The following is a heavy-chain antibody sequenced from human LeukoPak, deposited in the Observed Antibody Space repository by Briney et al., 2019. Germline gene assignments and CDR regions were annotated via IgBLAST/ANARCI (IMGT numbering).Heavy chain of an antibody. Sequence: SETLSLTCVVYGGSFSGYFWSWIRQPPGKGLEWIGEITPSGSTNYSPSLKSRVSISIDTSKKKLSLRLTSVTAADSAVYYCASQPAAAEDYWGQGTLVTVSS. CDR1: GGSFSGYF. J-gene: IGHJ4*02. V-gene: IGHV4-34*01. D-gene: IGHD6-13*01. CDR3: ASQPAAAEDY. CDR2: ITPSGST.